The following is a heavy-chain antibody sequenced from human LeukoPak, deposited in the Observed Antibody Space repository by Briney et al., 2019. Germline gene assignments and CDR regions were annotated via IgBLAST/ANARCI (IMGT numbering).Heavy chain of an antibody. J-gene: IGHJ4*02. CDR2: INPSGST. D-gene: IGHD7-27*01. CDR3: ARAKNWGTPYYFDY. Sequence: WASVKVSCKASGYTFTSYYMNWVRQAPGQGLEWMGIINPSGSTSCAQKFQGRFTMTRDTSTSTVHMELSSLISEDTAVYYCARAKNWGTPYYFDYWGQGTLVTVSS. CDR1: GYTFTSYY. V-gene: IGHV1-46*01.